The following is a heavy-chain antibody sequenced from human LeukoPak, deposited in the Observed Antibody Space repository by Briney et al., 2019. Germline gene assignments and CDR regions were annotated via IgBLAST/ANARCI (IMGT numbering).Heavy chain of an antibody. D-gene: IGHD7-27*01. J-gene: IGHJ3*02. CDR1: GFTFSRYS. CDR2: ISSSSSYI. Sequence: GGSLRLSCAASGFTFSRYSMNWVRQAPGKGLEWVSSISSSSSYIYYADSVKGRFTISRDNAKNSLYLQMNSLRAEDTAVYYCARDWANWEPGDAFDIWGQGTMVTVSS. V-gene: IGHV3-21*01. CDR3: ARDWANWEPGDAFDI.